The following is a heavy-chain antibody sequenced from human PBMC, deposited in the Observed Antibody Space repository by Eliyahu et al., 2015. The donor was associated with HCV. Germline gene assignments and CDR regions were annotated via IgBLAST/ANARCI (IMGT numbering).Heavy chain of an antibody. J-gene: IGHJ4*02. CDR2: IKSKADGGTT. D-gene: IGHD3-22*01. Sequence: EVQVVESGXGLVKPGGSLXLXCAASXFTFXNAWXSWVRQTPGKGLEXVSRIKSKADGGTTDYATPVKGRFTISRDDSKNTLYLQMNSLKTEDTAVYYCTTESKIYYDSSGYYDYWGQGTLVTVSS. CDR3: TTESKIYYDSSGYYDY. CDR1: XFTFXNAW. V-gene: IGHV3-15*01.